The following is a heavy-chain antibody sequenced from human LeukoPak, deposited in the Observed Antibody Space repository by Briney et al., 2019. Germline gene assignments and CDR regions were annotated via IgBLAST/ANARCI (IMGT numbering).Heavy chain of an antibody. CDR1: GFTFSSYA. CDR2: ISYDGSNK. CDR3: AKRSSGSYSLFDY. V-gene: IGHV3-30-3*02. J-gene: IGHJ4*02. D-gene: IGHD1-26*01. Sequence: GGSLRLSCAASGFTFSSYAMHWVRQAPGKGLEWVAVISYDGSNKYYADSVKGRFTISRDNSKNTLYLQMNSLRAEDTAVYYCAKRSSGSYSLFDYWGQGTLVTVSS.